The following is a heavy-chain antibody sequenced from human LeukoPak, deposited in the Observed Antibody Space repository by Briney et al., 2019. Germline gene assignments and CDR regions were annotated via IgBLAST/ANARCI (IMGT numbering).Heavy chain of an antibody. CDR1: VGTFSSYA. V-gene: IGHV1-69*04. CDR3: ASSTYYYDSSGLFHPFDY. CDR2: IIPILGIA. J-gene: IGHJ4*02. D-gene: IGHD3-22*01. Sequence: SVNVSCKSSVGTFSSYAISWVRQAPGQGLEWMGRIIPILGIANYAQKFQGRVTITADKSTSTAYMELSSLRSEDTAVYYCASSTYYYDSSGLFHPFDYWGQGTLVTVSS.